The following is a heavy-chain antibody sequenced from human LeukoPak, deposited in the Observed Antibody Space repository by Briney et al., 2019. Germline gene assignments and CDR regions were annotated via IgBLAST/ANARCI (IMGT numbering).Heavy chain of an antibody. J-gene: IGHJ4*02. Sequence: ASVKGSCKASLYTLTSDGISWVRQTPGQGREWMGWITAYNGNTNYAQKLQGRVTMTTDTSTSTAYMELRSLRSDDTGVYYCARDGIRITMVRGVIRFDYWGQGTLVSVSS. CDR3: ARDGIRITMVRGVIRFDY. CDR1: LYTLTSDG. V-gene: IGHV1-18*01. CDR2: ITAYNGNT. D-gene: IGHD3-10*01.